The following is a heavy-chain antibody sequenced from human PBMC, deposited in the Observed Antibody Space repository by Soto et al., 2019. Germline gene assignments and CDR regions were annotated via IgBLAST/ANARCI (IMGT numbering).Heavy chain of an antibody. CDR1: GFTFNNYA. CDR2: ISPNGDST. V-gene: IGHV3-23*01. D-gene: IGHD2-8*01. J-gene: IGHJ3*01. CDR3: AKVRLTDYLRYAPHL. Sequence: GGSLRLSCAASGFTFNNYAMNWVRPAPGRGLEWVSIISPNGDSTYYADSVKGRFTISRDNSQNTVFLQMNSLRAEDTAIYFCAKVRLTDYLRYAPHLWGQGTLVTVSS.